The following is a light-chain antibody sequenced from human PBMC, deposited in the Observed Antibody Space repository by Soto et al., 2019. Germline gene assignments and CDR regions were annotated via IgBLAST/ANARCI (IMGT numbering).Light chain of an antibody. CDR1: QSIGNS. J-gene: IGKJ4*01. CDR3: RQRYNWPLT. V-gene: IGKV3-11*01. Sequence: TVLTQSPATLSLSPGERATLSCKASQSIGNSLGWFQQKPGQAPILLIDDAFNRATGIPARFPGSGSGSDFTLTICRLEPEDFGVYYCRQRYNWPLTFGGGTKVEIK. CDR2: DAF.